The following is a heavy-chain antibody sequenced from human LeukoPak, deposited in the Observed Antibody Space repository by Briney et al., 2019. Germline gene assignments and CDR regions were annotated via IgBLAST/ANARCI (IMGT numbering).Heavy chain of an antibody. Sequence: SVKVSCKASGYTFTSYAISWVRQAPGQGLEWMGRIIPILGIANYAQKFQGRVTITADKSTSTAYMELSSLRSEDTAVYYCASAHYYGSGSYFAFDIWGQGTMVTVSS. J-gene: IGHJ3*02. V-gene: IGHV1-69*04. CDR2: IIPILGIA. D-gene: IGHD3-10*01. CDR1: GYTFTSYA. CDR3: ASAHYYGSGSYFAFDI.